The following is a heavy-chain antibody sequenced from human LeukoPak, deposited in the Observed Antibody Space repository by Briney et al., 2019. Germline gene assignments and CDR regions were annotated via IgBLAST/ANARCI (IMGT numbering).Heavy chain of an antibody. J-gene: IGHJ4*02. V-gene: IGHV1-18*01. Sequence: ASVKVSCKASGYTFTSYGISWVRQAPGQGLEWMGWISAYNGNTNYAQKLQGRVTMTTDTSTSTAYMELRSLRSDDTAVYYCARDTNPIVLMPYARDHFDYWGQGTLVTVSS. CDR2: ISAYNGNT. CDR3: ARDTNPIVLMPYARDHFDY. CDR1: GYTFTSYG. D-gene: IGHD2-8*01.